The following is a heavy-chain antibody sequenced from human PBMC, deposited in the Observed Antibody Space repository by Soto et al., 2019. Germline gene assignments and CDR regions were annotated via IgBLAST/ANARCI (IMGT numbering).Heavy chain of an antibody. CDR1: GSTLTRNG. Sequence: ASLKVSCKVSGSTLTRNGIGWVRQAPGQGLEWMGWIITYNENMDSAPKFQDRLTMTTDTSTTTAYMELSNLRSDDTALYYCAYVGGTTTGDYYFDLWAQGPPVTVSS. D-gene: IGHD1-26*01. V-gene: IGHV1-18*04. J-gene: IGHJ4*02. CDR3: AYVGGTTTGDYYFDL. CDR2: IITYNENM.